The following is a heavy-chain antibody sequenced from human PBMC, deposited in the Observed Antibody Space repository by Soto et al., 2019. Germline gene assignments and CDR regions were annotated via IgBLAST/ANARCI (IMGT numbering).Heavy chain of an antibody. CDR1: GGSISAYS. Sequence: SETLSLTCTVSGGSISAYSWSWVRQPPGNGLEWIGNIHYNGNTKYNPSLKSRVTMSVDTSKNQFSLKLISVTAADTAKYFCAREGNLGRWLQPLDFWGQGTLVTVSS. D-gene: IGHD5-12*01. J-gene: IGHJ4*02. CDR2: IHYNGNT. CDR3: AREGNLGRWLQPLDF. V-gene: IGHV4-59*13.